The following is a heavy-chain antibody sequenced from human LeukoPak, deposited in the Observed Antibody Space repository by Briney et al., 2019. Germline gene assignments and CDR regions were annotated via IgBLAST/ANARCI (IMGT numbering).Heavy chain of an antibody. Sequence: PGGSLRLSCAASGFTFSSYGMHWVRQAPGKGLEWVAVISYDGSNKYYADSVKGRFTTSRDNSKNTLYLQMNSLRAEDTAVYYCAKDSVGASSPTGYWGQGTLVTVSS. CDR1: GFTFSSYG. CDR2: ISYDGSNK. V-gene: IGHV3-30*18. CDR3: AKDSVGASSPTGY. J-gene: IGHJ4*02. D-gene: IGHD1-26*01.